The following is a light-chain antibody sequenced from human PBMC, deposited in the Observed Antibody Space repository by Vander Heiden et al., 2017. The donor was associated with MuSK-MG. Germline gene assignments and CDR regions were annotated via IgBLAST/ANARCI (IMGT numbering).Light chain of an antibody. CDR1: SSDVGGYNY. V-gene: IGLV2-8*01. CDR3: SSYADSNNQDLV. J-gene: IGLJ2*01. Sequence: QSALTQPPSASGSPGQSVTISCTGTSSDVGGYNYVSWYQQHPGKAPNLMIYEVSKRHSGVPDRFSGSKSGNTASLTVSGLQAEEEADYYCSSYADSNNQDLVFGGGTKLTVL. CDR2: EVS.